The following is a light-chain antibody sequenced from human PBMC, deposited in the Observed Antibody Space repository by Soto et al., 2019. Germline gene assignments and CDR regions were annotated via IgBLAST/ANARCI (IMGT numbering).Light chain of an antibody. Sequence: EIVLTQSPGTLPLSPGERATLSCRASQSVSSNYLAWYQQKPGQAPRPLIYGASSMATGIPDRFSGSGSGTDFNLTISRLEPEDFAVYYCQQYANSPFTFGQGTKLEIK. CDR2: GAS. J-gene: IGKJ2*01. CDR1: QSVSSNY. CDR3: QQYANSPFT. V-gene: IGKV3-20*01.